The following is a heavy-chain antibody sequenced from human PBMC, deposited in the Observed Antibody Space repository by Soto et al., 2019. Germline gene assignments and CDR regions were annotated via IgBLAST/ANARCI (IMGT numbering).Heavy chain of an antibody. CDR1: GGSISSYY. J-gene: IGHJ6*02. CDR3: ARSYRYDSSGYDYYYYYYGMDV. Sequence: SETLSLTCTVSGGSISSYYWSWIRQPAGKGLEWIGRIYTSGSTNYNPSLKSRVTMSVDTSKNQFSLKLSSVTAADTAVYYCARSYRYDSSGYDYYYYYYGMDVRGQGTTVTVSS. D-gene: IGHD3-22*01. V-gene: IGHV4-4*07. CDR2: IYTSGST.